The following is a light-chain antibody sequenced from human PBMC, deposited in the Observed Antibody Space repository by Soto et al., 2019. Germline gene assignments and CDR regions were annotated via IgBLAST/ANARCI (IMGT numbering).Light chain of an antibody. Sequence: EIVLTQSPATLSLSPGDRATLSCRASQRIGTYLAWYQQKAGQAPSLLIYDTPNRATGIPTRFSGSGSGTDFTLTISSLEPEDFAVYFCQHRSNSPPTWTFGQGTKVEIK. CDR3: QHRSNSPPTWT. CDR2: DTP. CDR1: QRIGTY. V-gene: IGKV3-11*01. J-gene: IGKJ1*01.